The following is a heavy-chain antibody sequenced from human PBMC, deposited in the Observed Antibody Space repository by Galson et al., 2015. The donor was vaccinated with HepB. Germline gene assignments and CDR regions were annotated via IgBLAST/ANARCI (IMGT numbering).Heavy chain of an antibody. D-gene: IGHD2-21*01. V-gene: IGHV3-21*01. J-gene: IGHJ2*01. CDR1: GFTFSSYS. CDR2: ISSSSSYI. Sequence: SLRLSCAASGFTFSSYSMNWVRQAPGKGLEWVSSISSSSSYIYYADSVKGRFTISRDNAKNSLYLQMNSLRAEDTAVYYCASRCGSRDSEIDWYFDLWGRGTLVTVSS. CDR3: ASRCGSRDSEIDWYFDL.